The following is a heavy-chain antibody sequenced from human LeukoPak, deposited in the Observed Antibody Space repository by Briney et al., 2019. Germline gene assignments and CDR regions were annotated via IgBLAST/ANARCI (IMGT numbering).Heavy chain of an antibody. Sequence: GGSLRLSCAASGFTFSSYAMSWVRQAPGKGLEWVSAISGSGGSTYYADSVKGRFTISRDNSKNTLYLQMSSLRAEDTAVYYCAKGLAYCGGDCYFDYWGQGTLVTVSS. D-gene: IGHD2-21*01. CDR2: ISGSGGST. CDR3: AKGLAYCGGDCYFDY. V-gene: IGHV3-23*01. J-gene: IGHJ4*02. CDR1: GFTFSSYA.